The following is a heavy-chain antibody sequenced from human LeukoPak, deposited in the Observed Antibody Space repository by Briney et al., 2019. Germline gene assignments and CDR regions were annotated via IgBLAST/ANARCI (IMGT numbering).Heavy chain of an antibody. D-gene: IGHD4-17*01. CDR3: ANEIRPNDY. CDR1: GFTFSSYA. V-gene: IGHV3-30*04. Sequence: GGSLRLSCAASGFTFSSYAMHWVRQSPGKGLEWVAVISYDGSNKDHAGSVKGRVTISRDNSKNTLYLQMNSLRAEDTAVYYCANEIRPNDYWGQGTQVAVSS. J-gene: IGHJ4*02. CDR2: ISYDGSNK.